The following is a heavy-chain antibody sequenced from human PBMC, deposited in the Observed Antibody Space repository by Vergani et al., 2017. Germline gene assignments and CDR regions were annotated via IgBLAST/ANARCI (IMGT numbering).Heavy chain of an antibody. J-gene: IGHJ3*02. CDR1: GFTFDDYA. CDR2: ISWNSGSI. Sequence: EVQLLESGGGLVQPGGSLRLSCAASGFTFDDYAMHWVRQAPGKGLEWVSGISWNSGSIGYADSVKGRFTISRDNAKNSLYLQMNSLRAEDTALYYCAKDEIEAAEPGAFDIWGQGTMVTVSS. CDR3: AKDEIEAAEPGAFDI. D-gene: IGHD6-13*01. V-gene: IGHV3-9*01.